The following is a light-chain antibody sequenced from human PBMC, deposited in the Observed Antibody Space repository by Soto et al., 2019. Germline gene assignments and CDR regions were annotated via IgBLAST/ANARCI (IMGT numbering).Light chain of an antibody. CDR1: QSVSSG. J-gene: IGKJ3*01. CDR2: GAS. Sequence: EIVMTQSPATLSVSPGERVTLSCRASQSVSSGLAWYQQKPGQAPRLLIYGASTKATGIPARLSGSGSGTEFNLTISSLQSEDFAVYYCQQYNNWPPFTCGPGTKVDIK. CDR3: QQYNNWPPFT. V-gene: IGKV3-15*01.